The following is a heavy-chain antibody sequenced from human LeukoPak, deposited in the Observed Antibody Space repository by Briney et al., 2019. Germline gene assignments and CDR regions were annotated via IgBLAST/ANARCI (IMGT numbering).Heavy chain of an antibody. J-gene: IGHJ6*02. CDR1: GFTFSSYA. CDR3: VKDRPCDPCMPMDA. D-gene: IGHD2-2*01. V-gene: IGHV3-23*01. Sequence: GGSLRLSCAASGFTFSSYAMSWVRQAPGKGLEWVSAISGSGGSTYYADSVKGRFTISRDNSRDTVSLQMSSLRAEDTAVYYCVKDRPCDPCMPMDAWGQGTTVTVSS. CDR2: ISGSGGST.